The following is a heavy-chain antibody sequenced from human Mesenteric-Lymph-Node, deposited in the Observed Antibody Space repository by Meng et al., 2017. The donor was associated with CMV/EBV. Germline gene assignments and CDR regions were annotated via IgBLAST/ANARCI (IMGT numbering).Heavy chain of an antibody. CDR3: AGGIAAAGSRWFDP. Sequence: QVQLVQSGAEVKKPGSSVKVSCKASGSTFSSYTISWVRQAPGQGLEWMGRIIPILGIANYAQKFQGRVTITADKSTSTAYMELSSLRSEDTAVYYCAGGIAAAGSRWFDPWGQGTRVTVSS. J-gene: IGHJ5*02. V-gene: IGHV1-69*02. CDR1: GSTFSSYT. CDR2: IIPILGIA. D-gene: IGHD6-13*01.